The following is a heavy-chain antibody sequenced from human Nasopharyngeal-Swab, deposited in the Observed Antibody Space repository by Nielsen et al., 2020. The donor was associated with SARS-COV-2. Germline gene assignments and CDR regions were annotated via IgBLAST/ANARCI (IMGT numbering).Heavy chain of an antibody. D-gene: IGHD5-12*01. Sequence: WVRQAPGQGLEWMGWMNPNSGNTGYAQKFQGRVTMTRNTSMSTAYMELSSLRSDDTAVYYCARGFIVATIFHYYYYMDVWGKGTTVTVSS. J-gene: IGHJ6*03. V-gene: IGHV1-8*01. CDR2: MNPNSGNT. CDR3: ARGFIVATIFHYYYYMDV.